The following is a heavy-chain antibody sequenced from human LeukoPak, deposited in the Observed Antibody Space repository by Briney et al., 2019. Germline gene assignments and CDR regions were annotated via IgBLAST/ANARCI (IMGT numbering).Heavy chain of an antibody. Sequence: ASVTVSCKASGYTLTSYAVHWVRQAPGQRLEWMGWINTAKGNTKYSQKFQDRVTIARDTSASTAYMELSSLRSEDTAVYYCARGDGSSPTTFFFDYWGQGTLVTVSS. J-gene: IGHJ4*02. D-gene: IGHD2-15*01. V-gene: IGHV1-3*04. CDR1: GYTLTSYA. CDR3: ARGDGSSPTTFFFDY. CDR2: INTAKGNT.